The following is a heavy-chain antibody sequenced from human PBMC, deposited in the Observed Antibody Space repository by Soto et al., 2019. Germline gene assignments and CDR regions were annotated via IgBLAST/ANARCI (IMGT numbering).Heavy chain of an antibody. J-gene: IGHJ4*02. D-gene: IGHD4-17*01. V-gene: IGHV3-21*01. CDR2: ISSSSSYI. Sequence: GESLKISCAASGFTFSSYSMNWVRQAPGKGLEWVSSISSSSSYIYYADSVKGRFTISRDNAKNSLYLQMNSLRAEDTAVYYCARDFYDYGDYFDYWGQGTLVTVSS. CDR3: ARDFYDYGDYFDY. CDR1: GFTFSSYS.